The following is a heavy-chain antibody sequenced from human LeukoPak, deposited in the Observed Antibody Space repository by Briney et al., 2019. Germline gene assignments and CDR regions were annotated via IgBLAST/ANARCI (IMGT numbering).Heavy chain of an antibody. Sequence: GGSLRLSCEASGFTFSSSAMYWVRQAPGTGLEWVSSISGNVFYTYYADSVKGRFTMSRDNSKNTLYLQMNSLRAEDTAVYYCAKGSRSYSSSWYYFDSWGQGTLVTVSS. CDR1: GFTFSSSA. J-gene: IGHJ4*02. V-gene: IGHV3-23*01. CDR3: AKGSRSYSSSWYYFDS. CDR2: ISGNVFYT. D-gene: IGHD6-13*01.